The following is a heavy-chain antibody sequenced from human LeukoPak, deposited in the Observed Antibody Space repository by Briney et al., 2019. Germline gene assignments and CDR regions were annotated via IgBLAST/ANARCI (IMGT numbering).Heavy chain of an antibody. CDR2: IIPIFGTA. J-gene: IGHJ3*02. D-gene: IGHD3-10*01. V-gene: IGHV1-69*01. CDR3: AREGFGRTFDI. Sequence: ASVKVSCKASGGTFTSYAISWVRQAPGQGLERRGGIIPIFGTANYAQKIQGRVTITADESTSPAYMELSSLRSEDTAVYYCAREGFGRTFDIWGQGTMVTVSS. CDR1: GGTFTSYA.